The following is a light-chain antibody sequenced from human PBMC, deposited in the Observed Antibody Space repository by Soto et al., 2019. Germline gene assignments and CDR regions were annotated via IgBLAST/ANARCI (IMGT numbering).Light chain of an antibody. CDR2: AVT. Sequence: QSALTQPRSVSGSPGQSVTISCTGTSRDIGGYNYVSWYQQHPGKAPKLMIYAVTKRPSGVPDRFSGSKSGNTASLTISGLQAEDEADYYCCSYAGNYTLVFGGGTKLTVL. CDR1: SRDIGGYNY. V-gene: IGLV2-11*01. J-gene: IGLJ2*01. CDR3: CSYAGNYTLV.